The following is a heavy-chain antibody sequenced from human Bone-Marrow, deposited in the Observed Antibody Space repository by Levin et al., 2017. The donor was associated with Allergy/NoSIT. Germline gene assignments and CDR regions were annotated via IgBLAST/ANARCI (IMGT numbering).Heavy chain of an antibody. V-gene: IGHV3-74*01. Sequence: GESLKISCSASGFIFSSYWMHWVRQAPGKGLVWVSRINRDGSSTSYADSVKGRFTISRDNAKNTLYLQMNSLRAEDTSVYYCARDRVTTNWYFDLWSRGTLVTVSS. CDR3: ARDRVTTNWYFDL. CDR2: INRDGSST. J-gene: IGHJ2*01. D-gene: IGHD4-17*01. CDR1: GFIFSSYW.